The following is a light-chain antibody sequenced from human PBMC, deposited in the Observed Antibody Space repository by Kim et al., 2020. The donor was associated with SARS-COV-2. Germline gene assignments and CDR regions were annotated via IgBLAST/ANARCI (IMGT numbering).Light chain of an antibody. Sequence: GQMVTISCSGSTSNIGNNYVYWYQQLPGAAPNLLIFSNYQRPSGVPDRFSASKSGTSASLAISGLRSEDEADYYCVAWDDTVSGPVCGGGTQLTVL. CDR3: VAWDDTVSGPV. V-gene: IGLV1-47*02. J-gene: IGLJ2*01. CDR1: TSNIGNNY. CDR2: SNY.